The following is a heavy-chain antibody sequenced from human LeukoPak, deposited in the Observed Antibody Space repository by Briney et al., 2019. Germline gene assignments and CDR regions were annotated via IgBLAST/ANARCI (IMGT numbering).Heavy chain of an antibody. CDR3: ASGGPTVTTFVPENYYMDV. Sequence: ASVKVSCKASGYTFTSYGISWVRQAPGQGLEWMGWISAYNGNTNYAQKLQGRVTMTTDTSTSTAYMELRSLRSDDTAVYYCASGGPTVTTFVPENYYMDVWGNGTTVTVSS. CDR2: ISAYNGNT. V-gene: IGHV1-18*01. CDR1: GYTFTSYG. J-gene: IGHJ6*03. D-gene: IGHD4-11*01.